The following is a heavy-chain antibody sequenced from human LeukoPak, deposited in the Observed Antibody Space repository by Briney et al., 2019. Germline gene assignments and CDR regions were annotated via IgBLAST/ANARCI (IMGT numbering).Heavy chain of an antibody. CDR3: ARVLSAAYGGNYRGSYYFDY. CDR1: GFTFSSYA. CDR2: ISYDGSNK. J-gene: IGHJ4*02. D-gene: IGHD4-23*01. V-gene: IGHV3-30*14. Sequence: GGSLRLSCAASGFTFSSYAMHWVRQAPGKGLEWVAVISYDGSNKYYADSVKGRFTISRDNSKNTLYLQMNSLRAEDTAVYYCARVLSAAYGGNYRGSYYFDYWGQGTLVTVSS.